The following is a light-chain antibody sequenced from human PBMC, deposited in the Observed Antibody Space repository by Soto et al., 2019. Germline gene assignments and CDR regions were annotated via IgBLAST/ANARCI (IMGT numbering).Light chain of an antibody. CDR3: QQDNSWPPLT. J-gene: IGKJ1*01. Sequence: EIVMTQSPDTLSVSPGDRATLSCRASQTVSTNLAWYQQKPGQAPRLLIYGASTRATGVPDRFSGSGSRTEFTLTISSLQSEDLAVYYCQQDNSWPPLTFGQGTKVEIK. V-gene: IGKV3-15*01. CDR1: QTVSTN. CDR2: GAS.